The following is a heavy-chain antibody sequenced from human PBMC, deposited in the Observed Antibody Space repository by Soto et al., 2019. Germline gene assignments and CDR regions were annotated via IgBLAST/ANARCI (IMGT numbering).Heavy chain of an antibody. J-gene: IGHJ5*02. V-gene: IGHV5-51*01. CDR2: IYPGDSDT. Sequence: PGEPLKISCKGSGYSFTSYWIGWVRQMPGKGLEWMGIIYPGDSDTRYSPSFQGQVTISADKSISTAYLQWSSLKASDTAMYYCARLGVRYFDWLDRFDPWGQGTLVTVSS. CDR3: ARLGVRYFDWLDRFDP. D-gene: IGHD3-9*01. CDR1: GYSFTSYW.